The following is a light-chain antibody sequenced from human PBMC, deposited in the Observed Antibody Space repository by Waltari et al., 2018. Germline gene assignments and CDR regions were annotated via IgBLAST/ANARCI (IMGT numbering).Light chain of an antibody. Sequence: QSALTQPASVSGSPGQPITISCTGTSGDIGVFHYVSWYQQHPGKVPKLLIYAVSKRPSGLSIRFSGSKSGNTASLTLSVLQAEGEADYYCSSYTNSNTWVFGGGTKLTVL. J-gene: IGLJ3*02. CDR2: AVS. CDR3: SSYTNSNTWV. V-gene: IGLV2-14*03. CDR1: SGDIGVFHY.